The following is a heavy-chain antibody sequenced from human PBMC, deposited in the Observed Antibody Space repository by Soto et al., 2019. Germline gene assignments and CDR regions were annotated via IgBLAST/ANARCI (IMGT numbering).Heavy chain of an antibody. J-gene: IGHJ1*01. V-gene: IGHV3-53*01. D-gene: IGHD6-13*01. CDR2: IYSGGTT. CDR1: GFTVSSNY. Sequence: EVQLVESGGGLIQPGGSLRLSCAASGFTVSSNYMSWVRQAPGKGLEWVSVIYSGGTTYYADSVKGRFTISRDKSKNTLYLQMNSLRVEDTAVYYCARGQLVPHEYFQHWGQGTLVTVSS. CDR3: ARGQLVPHEYFQH.